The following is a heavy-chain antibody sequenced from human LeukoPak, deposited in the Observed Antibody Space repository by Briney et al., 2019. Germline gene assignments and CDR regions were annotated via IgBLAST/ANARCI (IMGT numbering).Heavy chain of an antibody. V-gene: IGHV1-69*05. J-gene: IGHJ4*02. CDR2: IIPIFVTA. D-gene: IGHD3-22*01. CDR1: GGTFSSYA. CDR3: ARDRLDSYYYDSSGYAFDY. Sequence: SVKFSCKASGGTFSSYAISWVRQAPGQGLEWMGSIIPIFVTANYAKKFQGRVTITTDESTSTTYMELSSLRSEDTAVYYCARDRLDSYYYDSSGYAFDYWGQGTLVTVSS.